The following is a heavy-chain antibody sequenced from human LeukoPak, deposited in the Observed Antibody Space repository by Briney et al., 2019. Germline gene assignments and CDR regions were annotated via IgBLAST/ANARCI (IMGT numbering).Heavy chain of an antibody. CDR2: IYSGGST. J-gene: IGHJ4*02. V-gene: IGHV3-53*01. CDR3: AKDARGWLQPYYFDY. Sequence: PGGSLRLSCAASGFTVSSNYMSWVRQAPGKGLEWVSVIYSGGSTYYADSVKGRFTISRDNSKNTLYLQMNSLRAEDTAVYYCAKDARGWLQPYYFDYWGQGTLVTVSS. CDR1: GFTVSSNY. D-gene: IGHD5-24*01.